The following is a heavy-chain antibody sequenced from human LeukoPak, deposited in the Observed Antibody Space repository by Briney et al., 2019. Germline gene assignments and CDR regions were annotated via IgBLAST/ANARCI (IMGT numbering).Heavy chain of an antibody. CDR1: GGSISAYY. D-gene: IGHD3-22*01. Sequence: SETLSLTCSVSGGSISAYYWSWIRQPPGKGLEWIGYISYSGSTNYNPSLKSRVTISVDTSKNQFSLKLSSVTAADTAVYYCARNHYYDSSGYRDDAFNIWGQGTMVTVSS. J-gene: IGHJ3*02. CDR3: ARNHYYDSSGYRDDAFNI. CDR2: ISYSGST. V-gene: IGHV4-59*08.